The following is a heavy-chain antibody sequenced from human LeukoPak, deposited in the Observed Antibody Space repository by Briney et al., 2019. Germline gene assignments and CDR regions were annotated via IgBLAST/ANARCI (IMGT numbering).Heavy chain of an antibody. CDR1: GGSISSYY. Sequence: PETLSLTCTVSGGSISSYYWSWIRQPPGKGLEWIGYIYYSGSTDYNPSLKSRVTISLDTSKNHFSLKLSSVTAADTAVYYCARDRSGIAVAGNWFDPWGQGTLVTVSS. CDR3: ARDRSGIAVAGNWFDP. V-gene: IGHV4-59*01. CDR2: IYYSGST. J-gene: IGHJ5*02. D-gene: IGHD6-19*01.